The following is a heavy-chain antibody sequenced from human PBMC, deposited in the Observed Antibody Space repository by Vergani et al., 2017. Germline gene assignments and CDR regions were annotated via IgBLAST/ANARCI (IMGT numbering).Heavy chain of an antibody. Sequence: QVQLQESGPGLVKPSETLSLTCTVSGGSVSSGSYYWSWIRQPAGKGLEWIGYIYYSGSTNYNPSLKSRVTISVDTSKNKFSLKLSSVTAADTAVYYCARAGGSSSSSAFDYWGQGTLVTVSS. D-gene: IGHD6-6*01. CDR1: GGSVSSGSYY. V-gene: IGHV4-61*10. CDR3: ARAGGSSSSSAFDY. J-gene: IGHJ4*02. CDR2: IYYSGST.